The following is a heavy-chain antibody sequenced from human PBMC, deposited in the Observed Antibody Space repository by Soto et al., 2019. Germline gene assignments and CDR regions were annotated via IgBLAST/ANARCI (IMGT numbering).Heavy chain of an antibody. CDR2: INPSGGRT. Sequence: QVQLLQSGAEVKKPGASVNISCKASGYSFRTYFFHWVRHAPGQGLEWMGVINPSGGRTKYAQRFQGRVLMTSDTSTGTVYMELSSLRSDDTAVYYCARDSNRAAAGTGWFDPWGQGSPVTVSS. CDR3: ARDSNRAAAGTGWFDP. D-gene: IGHD6-13*01. CDR1: GYSFRTYF. V-gene: IGHV1-46*01. J-gene: IGHJ5*02.